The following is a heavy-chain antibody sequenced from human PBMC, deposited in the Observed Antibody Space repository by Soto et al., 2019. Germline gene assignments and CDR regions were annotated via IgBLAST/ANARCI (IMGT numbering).Heavy chain of an antibody. Sequence: QVQLVQSGAEVQKPGSSVKVSCKASGGTFSSYAISWVRQAPGQGLEWMGGIIPISGTANYAQKFQGRVTITADESTSTACMELSSLRSEDTAVYYCARSQGSSTSLEIYYYYYYGMDVWGQGTTVTVP. CDR3: ARSQGSSTSLEIYYYYYYGMDV. CDR1: GGTFSSYA. D-gene: IGHD2-2*01. V-gene: IGHV1-69*01. CDR2: IIPISGTA. J-gene: IGHJ6*02.